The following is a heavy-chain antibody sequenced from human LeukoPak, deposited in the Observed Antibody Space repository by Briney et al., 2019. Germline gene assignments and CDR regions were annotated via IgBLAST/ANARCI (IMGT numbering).Heavy chain of an antibody. D-gene: IGHD2-15*01. J-gene: IGHJ4*02. V-gene: IGHV1-18*01. CDR1: GYTFTSYG. Sequence: ASVKVSCKASGYTFTSYGISWVRQAPGQGLEWMGWISAYNGNTNYAQKLQGRVTMTTDTSTSTAYMELRSLRSDDTAVYYCARDPKAANLEAFDYWGQGTLVTVSS. CDR2: ISAYNGNT. CDR3: ARDPKAANLEAFDY.